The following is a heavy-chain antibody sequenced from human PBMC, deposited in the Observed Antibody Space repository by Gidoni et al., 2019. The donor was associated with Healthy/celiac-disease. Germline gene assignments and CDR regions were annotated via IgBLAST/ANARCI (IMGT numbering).Heavy chain of an antibody. D-gene: IGHD6-19*01. Sequence: QVRLVQSGAEVQKPGSSVKVSCQASGGTFSSYAISWVRQAPGQVLEWMGGSNHIFGTEHYAQMFHGRATMTADESTSTAYMELSSLSAEDTAVYYCARDLAVDGAEVNDYWGQGTLVTVSS. CDR2: SNHIFGTE. J-gene: IGHJ4*02. CDR3: ARDLAVDGAEVNDY. CDR1: GGTFSSYA. V-gene: IGHV1-69*01.